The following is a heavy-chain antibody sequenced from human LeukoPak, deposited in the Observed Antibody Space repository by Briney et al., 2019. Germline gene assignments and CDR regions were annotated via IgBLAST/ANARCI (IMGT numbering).Heavy chain of an antibody. CDR2: IRYDGSNK. V-gene: IGHV3-30*02. D-gene: IGHD4-17*01. Sequence: GGSLRLSCAASGFNFSYSWMSWVRQAPGKGLEWVAFIRYDGSNKYYADSVKGRFTISRDNSKNTLYLQMNSLRAEDTAVYYCAKSPGVTTGVGWFDPWGQGTLVTVSS. CDR3: AKSPGVTTGVGWFDP. CDR1: GFNFSYSW. J-gene: IGHJ5*02.